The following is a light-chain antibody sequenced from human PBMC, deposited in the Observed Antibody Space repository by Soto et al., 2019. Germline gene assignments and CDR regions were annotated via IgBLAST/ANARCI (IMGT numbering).Light chain of an antibody. CDR2: GAS. CDR3: QQHNNWPPWT. J-gene: IGKJ1*01. V-gene: IGKV3-15*01. CDR1: QSVSSN. Sequence: EIVMTQSPATLSVSPGERDTISCRASQSVSSNLAWYQQKPGQAPRLLIYGASTRATGIPARFSGSGSGTEFTPTISSLQSEDFAVYYGQQHNNWPPWTFGQGTKVDIK.